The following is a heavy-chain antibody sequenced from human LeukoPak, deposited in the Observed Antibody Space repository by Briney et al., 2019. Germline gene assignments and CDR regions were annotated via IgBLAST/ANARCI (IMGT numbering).Heavy chain of an antibody. CDR1: GYTFTGYY. D-gene: IGHD2-15*01. CDR3: ARGVVAATFYYYMYV. V-gene: IGHV1-2*02. J-gene: IGHJ6*03. CDR2: INPQSGGT. Sequence: ASVKVSCKPSGYTFTGYYIQWVRQAPGQGLEWMGWINPQSGGTNYAQKFQGRVTMTRDTSISTAYMDLSRLRSDDTAVYYCARGVVAATFYYYMYVWGKGTTVTVSS.